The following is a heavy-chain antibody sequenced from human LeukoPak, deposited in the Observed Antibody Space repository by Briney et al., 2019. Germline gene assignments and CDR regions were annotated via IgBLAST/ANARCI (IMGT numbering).Heavy chain of an antibody. CDR1: GFTFSDSS. Sequence: GGSLRLSCAASGFTFSDSSMNWVRQAPGKGLEWISYVGGLYSNIYYADSVKGRFTISRDNAESSVYLQMNSLRAEDTAVYYCVRDHLWAFDFWGQGTMVTVSS. CDR2: VGGLYSNI. V-gene: IGHV3-48*01. CDR3: VRDHLWAFDF. J-gene: IGHJ3*01.